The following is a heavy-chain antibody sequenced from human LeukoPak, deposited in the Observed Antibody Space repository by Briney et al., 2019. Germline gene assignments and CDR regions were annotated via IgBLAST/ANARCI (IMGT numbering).Heavy chain of an antibody. V-gene: IGHV1-69*04. D-gene: IGHD2-15*01. CDR1: GGTFSSYA. CDR2: IIPILGIA. Sequence: GASVKVSCKASGGTFSSYAISWVRQAPGQGLEWMGRIIPILGIANYAQKFQGRVTITADKSTSTAYMELSSLRSEDTAVYYCARATDNGCSGGSCYSGYWGQGTLVTVSS. CDR3: ARATDNGCSGGSCYSGY. J-gene: IGHJ4*02.